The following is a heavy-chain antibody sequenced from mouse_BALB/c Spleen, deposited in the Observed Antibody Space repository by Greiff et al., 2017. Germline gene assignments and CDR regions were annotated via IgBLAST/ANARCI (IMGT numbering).Heavy chain of an antibody. CDR1: GYTFTSYW. Sequence: QVQLKQSGAELAKPGASVKMSCKASGYTFTSYWMHWVKQRPGQGLEWIGYINPSTGYTEYNQKFKDKATLTADKSSSTAYMQLSSLTSEDSAVYYCARYYRYGEGYYFDYRGQGTNLTVSS. V-gene: IGHV1-7*01. CDR2: INPSTGYT. J-gene: IGHJ2*01. CDR3: ARYYRYGEGYYFDY. D-gene: IGHD2-14*01.